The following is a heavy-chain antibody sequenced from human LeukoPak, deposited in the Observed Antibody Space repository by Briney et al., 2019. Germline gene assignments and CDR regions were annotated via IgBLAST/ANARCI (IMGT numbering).Heavy chain of an antibody. J-gene: IGHJ3*02. D-gene: IGHD1-26*01. CDR3: ARAESGGSYLFCAFDT. CDR2: ISAYNGNT. CDR1: GYTFTSYG. V-gene: IGHV1-18*01. Sequence: ASVKVSCKASGYTFTSYGISWVRQAPGQGLEWMGWISAYNGNTNYAQKLQGRVTMTTDTSTSTAYMELRSLRSGDTAVYYCARAESGGSYLFCAFDTWGQGTMVTVSS.